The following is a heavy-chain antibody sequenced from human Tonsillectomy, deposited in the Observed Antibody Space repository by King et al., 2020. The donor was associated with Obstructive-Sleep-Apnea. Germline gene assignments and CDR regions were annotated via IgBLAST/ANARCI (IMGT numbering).Heavy chain of an antibody. V-gene: IGHV1-18*01. CDR1: GYTFTSYA. CDR3: ASGLLSWPFNYNGMDG. D-gene: IGHD2-21*01. J-gene: IGHJ6*02. Sequence: VQLVESGTEVKKPGASVKVSCKASGYTFTSYAISWVRQAPGQGLEWMGWISAYNGNTDYAQNLQDRLTMTTDTSTTTAYMGLRSLRSDDTALYYCASGLLSWPFNYNGMDGWRQGTTVTVSS. CDR2: ISAYNGNT.